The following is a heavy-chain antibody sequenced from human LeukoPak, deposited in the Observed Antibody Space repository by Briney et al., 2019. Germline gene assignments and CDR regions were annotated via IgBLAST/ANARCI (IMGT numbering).Heavy chain of an antibody. Sequence: ASVTVSCKASGYTFTGYYMHWVRQAPGQGLEWMGWINPNSGGTNYAQKFQGRVTMTRGTSISTAYMELSRLRSDDTAVYYCARVTYYYDSSGYSAFDYWGQGTLVTVSS. CDR1: GYTFTGYY. CDR2: INPNSGGT. J-gene: IGHJ4*02. V-gene: IGHV1-2*02. D-gene: IGHD3-22*01. CDR3: ARVTYYYDSSGYSAFDY.